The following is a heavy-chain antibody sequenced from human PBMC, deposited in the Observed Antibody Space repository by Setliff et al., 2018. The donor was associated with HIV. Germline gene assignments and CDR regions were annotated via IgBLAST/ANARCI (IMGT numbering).Heavy chain of an antibody. CDR3: VKNIGGYSSSSVFDY. V-gene: IGHV1-46*01. CDR2: INPSGGST. Sequence: ASVKVSCKASGYTFTRYYIHWVRQAPGQGLEWMGIINPSGGSTTYTQKFQGTGTMTRDTSTSTVYMELSSLRSEDTALYYCVKNIGGYSSSSVFDYWGQGTLVTVSS. D-gene: IGHD6-6*01. J-gene: IGHJ4*02. CDR1: GYTFTRYY.